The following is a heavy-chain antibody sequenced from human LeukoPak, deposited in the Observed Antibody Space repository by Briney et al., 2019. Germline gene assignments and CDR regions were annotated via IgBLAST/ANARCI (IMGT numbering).Heavy chain of an antibody. D-gene: IGHD2-21*01. CDR3: ARDISVFVAAFDI. CDR1: GFTFSSYS. V-gene: IGHV3-21*01. CDR2: ISSSSSYI. Sequence: KTGGSLRLSCAASGFTFSSYSMNWVRQAPGKGLEWVSSISSSSSYIYYADSVKGRFTISGDNAKNSLYLQMNSLRAEDTAVYYCARDISVFVAAFDIWGQGTMVTVSS. J-gene: IGHJ3*02.